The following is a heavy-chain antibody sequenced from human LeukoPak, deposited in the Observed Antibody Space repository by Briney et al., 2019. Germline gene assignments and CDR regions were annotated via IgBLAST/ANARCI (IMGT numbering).Heavy chain of an antibody. J-gene: IGHJ6*03. CDR1: GGSISGGTYY. CDR3: ARGRYCSSTSCYHYYYYYMDV. CDR2: IYTSGST. V-gene: IGHV4-61*02. Sequence: SETLSLTCTVSGGSISGGTYYWSWIRQPAGKGLEWIGRIYTSGSTNYNPSLKSRVTMSVDTSKNQFSLKLSSVTAADMAVYYCARGRYCSSTSCYHYYYYYMDVWGKGTTVTVSS. D-gene: IGHD2-2*01.